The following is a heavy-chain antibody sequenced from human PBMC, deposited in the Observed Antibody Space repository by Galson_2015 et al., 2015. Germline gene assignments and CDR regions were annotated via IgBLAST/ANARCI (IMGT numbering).Heavy chain of an antibody. CDR1: GFTFSSYG. Sequence: SLRLSCVASGFTFSSYGMHWVRQAPGKGLEWVAVISYDGSNKYYADSVKGRFTISRDNSKNTLYLQMNSLRAEDTAVYYCAKAGGSSWYYFDYWGQGTLVTVSS. V-gene: IGHV3-30*18. CDR3: AKAGGSSWYYFDY. CDR2: ISYDGSNK. J-gene: IGHJ4*02. D-gene: IGHD6-13*01.